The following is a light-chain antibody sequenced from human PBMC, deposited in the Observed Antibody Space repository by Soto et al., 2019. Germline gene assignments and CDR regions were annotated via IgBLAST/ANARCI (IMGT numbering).Light chain of an antibody. J-gene: IGKJ4*01. Sequence: ETVMTQSPATLSVSPGERATLSCRASQSVSSSLAWYQQKPGQAPRLLIYDASTRATDVPARFSGSGSGTEFPLTVSRLLFEVFAFAHSQQYRNCPLTSGGGT. CDR3: QQYRNCPLT. V-gene: IGKV3-15*01. CDR1: QSVSSS. CDR2: DAS.